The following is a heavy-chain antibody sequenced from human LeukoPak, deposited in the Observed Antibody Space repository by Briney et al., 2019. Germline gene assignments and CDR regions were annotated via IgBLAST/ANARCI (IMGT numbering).Heavy chain of an antibody. V-gene: IGHV1-18*01. Sequence: ASVKVSCKASGYTFTNYGFSWVRQAPAQGHEWMGWISANNGYTDYAQKFLVRVTLTTDKFTNTAYMELRSLISDDTAVYYCARDIGVTNFDSWGQGTLVTVSS. J-gene: IGHJ4*02. D-gene: IGHD4-17*01. CDR3: ARDIGVTNFDS. CDR1: GYTFTNYG. CDR2: ISANNGYT.